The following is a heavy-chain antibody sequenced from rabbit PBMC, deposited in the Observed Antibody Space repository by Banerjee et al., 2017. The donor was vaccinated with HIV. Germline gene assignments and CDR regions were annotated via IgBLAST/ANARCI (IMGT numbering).Heavy chain of an antibody. CDR2: IYTGSGGST. J-gene: IGHJ4*01. Sequence: QEQLEESGGGLVQPEGSLTLTCKASGFDLSSGYYMCWVRQAPGKGLEWIGCIYTGSGGSTYYANWAKGRFTISKTSSTTVTLQMASLTAADTATYFCARDLAGVIGWNFDLWGPGTLVTVS. V-gene: IGHV1S45*01. D-gene: IGHD4-1*01. CDR3: ARDLAGVIGWNFDL. CDR1: GFDLSSGYY.